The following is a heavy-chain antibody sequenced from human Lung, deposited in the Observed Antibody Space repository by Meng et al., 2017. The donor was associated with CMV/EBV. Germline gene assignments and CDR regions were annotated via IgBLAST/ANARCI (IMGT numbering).Heavy chain of an antibody. D-gene: IGHD5/OR15-5a*01. CDR2: VFHTGAT. CDR3: ARDSLYEPKYGTDV. CDR1: GSSISSSSYY. V-gene: IGHV4-31*03. Sequence: LRLXCTVSGSSISSSSYYWSWIRQHPGKGPEWIGYVFHTGATYYSPSLNSRLTLSLDTSKNQFSLKLSSVTAADTAVYYCARDSLYEPKYGTDVWGPGXTVTVSS. J-gene: IGHJ6*02.